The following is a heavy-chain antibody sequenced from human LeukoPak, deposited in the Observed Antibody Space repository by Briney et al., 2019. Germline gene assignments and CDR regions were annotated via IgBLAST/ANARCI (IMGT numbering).Heavy chain of an antibody. CDR3: ASLLTYVTMVY. V-gene: IGHV4-39*01. CDR2: IYYSGST. D-gene: IGHD3-10*01. J-gene: IGHJ4*02. Sequence: SETLSLTCTVSGGSISGSSYYWGWIRQPPGKGLEWIGSIYYSGSTYYNPSLKSRVTISVDTSKNQFSLKLSSVTAADTAVYYCASLLTYVTMVYWGQGTLVTVSS. CDR1: GGSISGSSYY.